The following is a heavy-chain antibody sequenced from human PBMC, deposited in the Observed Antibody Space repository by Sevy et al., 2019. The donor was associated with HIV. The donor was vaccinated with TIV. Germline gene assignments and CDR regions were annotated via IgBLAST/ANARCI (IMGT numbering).Heavy chain of an antibody. V-gene: IGHV3-30*18. CDR2: ISYDRINK. J-gene: IGHJ6*02. CDR1: GFTFNNYG. D-gene: IGHD3-10*01. CDR3: AKDAGANMGPGIIPGDGMDV. Sequence: GGSLRLSCPASGFTFNNYGMHWVRQAPGKGLEWVAVISYDRINKYYSDSVKGRFTISRDNSKNTLDLQMNSLRPEDTAVYYCAKDAGANMGPGIIPGDGMDVWGQGTTVTVSS.